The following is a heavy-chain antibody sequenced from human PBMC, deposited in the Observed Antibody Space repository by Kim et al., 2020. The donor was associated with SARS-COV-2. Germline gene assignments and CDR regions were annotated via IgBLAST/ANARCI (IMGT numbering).Heavy chain of an antibody. Sequence: GGSLRLSCAASGFTFSSYWMSWVRQAPGKGLEWVANIKQDGSEKYYVDSVKGRFTISRDNAKNSLYLQMNSLRAEDTAVYYCARDPGADMVRGPPGGMDVWGQGTTVTVSS. J-gene: IGHJ6*02. D-gene: IGHD3-10*01. CDR1: GFTFSSYW. V-gene: IGHV3-7*03. CDR3: ARDPGADMVRGPPGGMDV. CDR2: IKQDGSEK.